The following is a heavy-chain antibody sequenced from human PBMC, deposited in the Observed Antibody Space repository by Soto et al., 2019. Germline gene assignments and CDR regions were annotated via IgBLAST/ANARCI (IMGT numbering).Heavy chain of an antibody. CDR2: INPSGGST. J-gene: IGHJ5*02. CDR1: GYTFTSYY. Sequence: GASVKVSCKASGYTFTSYYMHWVRQAPGQGLEWMGIINPSGGSTSYAQKFQGRVTMTRDTSTSTVYMELSSLRSEDTAVYYCARGGDTDMVIVVGWFDPWGQGTLVTVSS. CDR3: ARGGDTDMVIVVGWFDP. D-gene: IGHD5-18*01. V-gene: IGHV1-46*01.